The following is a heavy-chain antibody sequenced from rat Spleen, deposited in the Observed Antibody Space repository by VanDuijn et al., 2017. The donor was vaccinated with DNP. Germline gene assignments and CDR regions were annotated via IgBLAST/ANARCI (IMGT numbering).Heavy chain of an antibody. Sequence: EVQLVESGGDLVQPGRSLKLSCAASGFTFSDYYMAWVRQAPPKGLEWVAYSSYDGVNTYNGDSVKGRFTISRDNAKSTLYLQMNSLRSEDMATYYCARHVLPLRVWDYWGQGVMVTVSS. J-gene: IGHJ2*01. CDR2: SSYDGVNT. CDR3: ARHVLPLRVWDY. D-gene: IGHD1-4*01. CDR1: GFTFSDYY. V-gene: IGHV5-22*01.